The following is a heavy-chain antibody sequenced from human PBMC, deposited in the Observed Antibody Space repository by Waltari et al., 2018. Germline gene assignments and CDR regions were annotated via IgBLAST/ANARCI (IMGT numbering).Heavy chain of an antibody. CDR1: GFTFSYHW. V-gene: IGHV3-7*01. Sequence: EVQLVESGGGLVQPGGYLRISCAASGFTFSYHWMTWVRQAPGKGLEWVANIKEDGGEKYYVDSGKGRFTISRDNAKNSLYLQMNSLRAEDTAVYYCARLYMAAFDYWDEGTLVTVSS. J-gene: IGHJ4*02. CDR3: ARLYMAAFDY. CDR2: IKEDGGEK. D-gene: IGHD1-20*01.